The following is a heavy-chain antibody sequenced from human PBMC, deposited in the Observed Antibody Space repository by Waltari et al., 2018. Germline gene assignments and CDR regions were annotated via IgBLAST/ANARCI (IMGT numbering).Heavy chain of an antibody. D-gene: IGHD3-22*01. CDR1: GGSISSGGYY. CDR2: IYYSGST. Sequence: QVQLQESGPGLVKPSQTLSLTCTVSGGSISSGGYYWSWIRQHPGKGLEWIGYIYYSGSTYYNPSLKSRVTISVDTAKNQFSLKLSSVTAADTAVYYCARAYYYDSSGTYYFDYWGQGTLVTVSS. V-gene: IGHV4-31*03. CDR3: ARAYYYDSSGTYYFDY. J-gene: IGHJ4*02.